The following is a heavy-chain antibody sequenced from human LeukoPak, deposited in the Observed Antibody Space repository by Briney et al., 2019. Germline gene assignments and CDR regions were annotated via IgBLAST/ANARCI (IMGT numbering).Heavy chain of an antibody. CDR3: ARGGLSSSTFDP. Sequence: TASETLSLTCTVSGGPISSYYWSWIRQPAGKGLEWIGRIYTSGSTNYNPSLKSRVTMSVDTSKNQFSLKLTSVTAADTAVYYCARGGLSSSTFDPWGQGTLVTVSS. CDR2: IYTSGST. J-gene: IGHJ5*02. CDR1: GGPISSYY. V-gene: IGHV4-4*07. D-gene: IGHD6-13*01.